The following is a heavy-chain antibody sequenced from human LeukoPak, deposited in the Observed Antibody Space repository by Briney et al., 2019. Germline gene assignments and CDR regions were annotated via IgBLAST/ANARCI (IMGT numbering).Heavy chain of an antibody. Sequence: GGSLRLSCAASGFTFSNAWMSWVRQAPGKGLEWFSVLYSGGSTYYADYVQGRFTISRDNSKNTLYLQMNSMRVEDTAVYFCARGDCSGGSCHSGLWGQGTLVTVSS. V-gene: IGHV3-66*01. J-gene: IGHJ4*02. CDR2: LYSGGST. CDR1: GFTFSNAW. D-gene: IGHD2-15*01. CDR3: ARGDCSGGSCHSGL.